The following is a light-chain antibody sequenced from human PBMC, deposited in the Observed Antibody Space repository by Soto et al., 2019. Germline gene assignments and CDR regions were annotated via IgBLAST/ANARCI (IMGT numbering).Light chain of an antibody. CDR1: QSVSSN. Sequence: EIVMTQSPATLSVSPGERATLSCRASQSVSSNLAWYQQKPGQAPRLLIYGASTRATGISARFSGSGSGTEFTLTISSLQSDDFAVSYCQQHNNWPLTFGGGTKVEIK. V-gene: IGKV3-15*01. J-gene: IGKJ4*01. CDR2: GAS. CDR3: QQHNNWPLT.